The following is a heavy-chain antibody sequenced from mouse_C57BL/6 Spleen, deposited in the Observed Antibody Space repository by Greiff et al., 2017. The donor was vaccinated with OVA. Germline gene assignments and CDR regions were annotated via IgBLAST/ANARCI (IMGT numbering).Heavy chain of an antibody. V-gene: IGHV1-59*01. CDR3: AREGIYDGYTLDV. J-gene: IGHJ1*03. CDR2: IDPSDSYT. CDR1: GYTFTSYW. D-gene: IGHD2-3*01. Sequence: QVQLQQPGAELVRPGTSVKLSCKASGYTFTSYWMHWVKQRPGQGLEWIGVIDPSDSYTNYNQKFKGKATLTVDTSSSTAYMQLSSLTSEDSAVYYCAREGIYDGYTLDVWGTGTTVTVSS.